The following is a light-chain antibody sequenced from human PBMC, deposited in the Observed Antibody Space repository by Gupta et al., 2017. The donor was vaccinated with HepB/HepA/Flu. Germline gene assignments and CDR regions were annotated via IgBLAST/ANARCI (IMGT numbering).Light chain of an antibody. Sequence: QPALPHPASASGSPGQSITISCTGTSSDFGDFNYVSWYQQKPATAPKLLIYDVSKRPSGVAGRFSGSKSANTASLTITWLQAEDEAVYYCCSYTYTPTLVVFGGGTKLTVL. CDR2: DVS. V-gene: IGLV2-14*03. CDR3: CSYTYTPTLVV. CDR1: SSDFGDFNY. J-gene: IGLJ2*01.